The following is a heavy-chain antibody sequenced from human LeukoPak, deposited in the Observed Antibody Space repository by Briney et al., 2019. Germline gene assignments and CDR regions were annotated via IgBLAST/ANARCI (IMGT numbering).Heavy chain of an antibody. CDR1: GFTFSSYG. V-gene: IGHV3-7*01. CDR3: AKTGERDY. J-gene: IGHJ4*02. Sequence: PGGSLRLSCAASGFTFSSYGMSWVRQAPGKGPEWVANIKEDGTQKYYVDSVRGRFTISRDNAENSLYLQMNSLRDEDTAVYYCAKTGERDYWGRGTLVTVSS. CDR2: IKEDGTQK. D-gene: IGHD7-27*01.